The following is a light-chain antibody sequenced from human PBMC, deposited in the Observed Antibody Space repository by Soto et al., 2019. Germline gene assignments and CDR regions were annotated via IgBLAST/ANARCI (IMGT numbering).Light chain of an antibody. CDR1: QSVSSY. CDR2: DAS. V-gene: IGKV3-11*01. J-gene: IGKJ2*01. CDR3: QQRSNWHT. Sequence: EIVLTQSPATLSLSPGERATLSCRASQSVSSYLAWYQQKPSQAPRLLIYDASNRATGIPARFSGSGSGTDFTLTISSLEPEDFAVYYCQQRSNWHTFGQGTKVDIK.